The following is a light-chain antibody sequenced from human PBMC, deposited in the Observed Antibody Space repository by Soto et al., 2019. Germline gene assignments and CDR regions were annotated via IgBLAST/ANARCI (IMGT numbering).Light chain of an antibody. CDR1: QSISSW. Sequence: DIQVTQSPSTLSGSVGDRVTITCRASQSISSWLAWYQQKQGKAPKLLIYDASSLESGVPSRFSGSGSGTEFTLTISSLLPDDFATYYCQQYNSYSTFGQGTKVDIK. CDR3: QQYNSYST. V-gene: IGKV1-5*01. CDR2: DAS. J-gene: IGKJ1*01.